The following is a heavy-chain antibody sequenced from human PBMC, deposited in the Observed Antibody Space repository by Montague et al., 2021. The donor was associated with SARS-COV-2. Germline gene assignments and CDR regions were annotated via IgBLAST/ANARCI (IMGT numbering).Heavy chain of an antibody. D-gene: IGHD6-19*01. CDR1: GFTVSSNY. V-gene: IGHV3-66*01. CDR2: IYSGGST. J-gene: IGHJ4*02. Sequence: SLRLSGAASGFTVSSNYMSWVRQAPGKGLEWVSVIYSGGSTYYADSVKGRFTISRDNSKNTLYLQMNSLRAEDTAVYYCARGYSSGWSYYFDYWGQGTLVTVSS. CDR3: ARGYSSGWSYYFDY.